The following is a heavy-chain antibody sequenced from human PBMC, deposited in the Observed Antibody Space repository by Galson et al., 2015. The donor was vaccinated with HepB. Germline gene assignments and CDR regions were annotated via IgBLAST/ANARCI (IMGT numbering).Heavy chain of an antibody. J-gene: IGHJ4*02. D-gene: IGHD5-18*01. Sequence: SVKVSCKASGYTFTDYYIHWVRQAPGQGLEWMGIINPSGGSTSYAQKFQGRVTMTRDTSTSTVYMELSSLRSEDTAVYYCARDSSRIQGQVDYWGQGTLVTVSS. CDR3: ARDSSRIQGQVDY. CDR1: GYTFTDYY. V-gene: IGHV1-46*01. CDR2: INPSGGST.